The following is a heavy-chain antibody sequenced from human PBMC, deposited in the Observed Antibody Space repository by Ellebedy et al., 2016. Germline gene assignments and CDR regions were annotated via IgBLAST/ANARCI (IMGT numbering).Heavy chain of an antibody. Sequence: GESLKISCAASGFTFSNAWMNWVRQAPGKGLEWVGRIKSKTDGGAADYAAPVKGRFTISIDDSKNTLYLKMNSLKTEDTAVYFCTTVYRYNYDSVWGQGTLVTVSS. D-gene: IGHD5-18*01. CDR1: GFTFSNAW. V-gene: IGHV3-15*01. J-gene: IGHJ4*02. CDR2: IKSKTDGGAA. CDR3: TTVYRYNYDSV.